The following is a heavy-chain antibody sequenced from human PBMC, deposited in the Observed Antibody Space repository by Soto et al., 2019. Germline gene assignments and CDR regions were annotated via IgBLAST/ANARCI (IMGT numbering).Heavy chain of an antibody. CDR2: IWFDGSNA. CDR3: ARPSVVEGNDVAFDI. Sequence: GGSLRLSCVASGFPFRNYGMHLVRQAPDKGLEWVAVIWFDGSNADYADSVKGRFTISRDNSKNTLYLHMNSLRAEDTAVYSCARPSVVEGNDVAFDIWGQGTRVTVSS. J-gene: IGHJ3*02. V-gene: IGHV3-33*01. CDR1: GFPFRNYG. D-gene: IGHD3-22*01.